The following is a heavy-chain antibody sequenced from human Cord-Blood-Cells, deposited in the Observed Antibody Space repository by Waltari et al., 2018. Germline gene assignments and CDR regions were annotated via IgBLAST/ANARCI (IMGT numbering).Heavy chain of an antibody. CDR3: AREQDIVVVPAANWFDP. CDR1: GESFSGYY. CDR2: INHSGST. D-gene: IGHD2-2*01. Sequence: QVQLQQWGAGLLTPSETLSLTCAGYGESFSGYYWSWIRQPPGKGLEWIGEINHSGSTNYNPSLKSRVTISVDTSKNQFSLKLSSVTAADTAVYYCAREQDIVVVPAANWFDPWGQGTLVTVSP. J-gene: IGHJ5*02. V-gene: IGHV4-34*01.